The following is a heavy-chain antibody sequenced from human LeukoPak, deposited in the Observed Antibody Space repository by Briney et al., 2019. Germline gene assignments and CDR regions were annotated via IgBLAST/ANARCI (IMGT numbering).Heavy chain of an antibody. Sequence: SETLSLTCTVSGGSIGSYYWSWIRQPPGKGLEWIGYIYYSGSTNYNPSLKSRVTISVDTSKNQFSLKLSSVTAADTAVYYCAASRGLVGGHWFDPWGQGTLVTVSS. CDR1: GGSIGSYY. V-gene: IGHV4-59*01. D-gene: IGHD6-19*01. CDR3: AASRGLVGGHWFDP. J-gene: IGHJ5*02. CDR2: IYYSGST.